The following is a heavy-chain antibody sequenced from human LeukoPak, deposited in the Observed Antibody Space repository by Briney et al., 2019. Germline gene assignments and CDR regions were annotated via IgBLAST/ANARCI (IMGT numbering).Heavy chain of an antibody. CDR1: GFTFSSYW. D-gene: IGHD3-22*01. J-gene: IGHJ4*02. CDR2: INSDGSST. V-gene: IGHV3-74*01. Sequence: GGSLRLSCAASGFTFSSYWMHWVRQAPGKGLVWVSRINSDGSSTSYADSVKGRFTISRDNAKNSLYLQMNSLRAEDTAVYYCARDWFHGYYDNSGHGVDYWGQGTLVTVSS. CDR3: ARDWFHGYYDNSGHGVDY.